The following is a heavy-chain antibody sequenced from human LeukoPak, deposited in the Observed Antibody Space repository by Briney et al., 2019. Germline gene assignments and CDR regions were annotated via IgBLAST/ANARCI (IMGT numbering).Heavy chain of an antibody. CDR2: IYRDGST. V-gene: IGHV3-53*01. Sequence: PGGSLRLSCAASGFSVSNNYMNWVRQAPGKGLEWVSVIYRDGSTYYADPVKGRFTISRDNSKNTLYLQMNRLRAEDTAVYYCARATYGSGSYYNERYYFNYWGQGTLVTASS. CDR3: ARATYGSGSYYNERYYFNY. J-gene: IGHJ4*02. CDR1: GFSVSNNY. D-gene: IGHD3-10*01.